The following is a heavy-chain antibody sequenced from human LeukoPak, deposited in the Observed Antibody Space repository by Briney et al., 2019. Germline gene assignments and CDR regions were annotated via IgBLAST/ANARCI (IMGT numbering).Heavy chain of an antibody. J-gene: IGHJ6*02. V-gene: IGHV4-39*07. CDR1: GDSISSGDYY. CDR2: INHSGST. CDR3: ASRKNYYYYYGMDV. Sequence: SETLSLTCTVSGDSISSGDYYWSWIRQPPGKGLEWIGEINHSGSTNYNPSLKSRVTISVDTSKNQFSLKLSSVTAADTAVYYCASRKNYYYYYGMDVWGQGTTVTVSS.